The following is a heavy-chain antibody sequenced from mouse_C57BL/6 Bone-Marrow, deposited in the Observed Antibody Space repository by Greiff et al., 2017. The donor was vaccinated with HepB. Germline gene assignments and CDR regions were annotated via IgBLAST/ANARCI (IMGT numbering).Heavy chain of an antibody. CDR3: ARSGAY. V-gene: IGHV1-53*01. CDR1: GYTFTSYG. Sequence: QVQLQQSGAELARPGASVKLSCKASGYTFTSYGISWVKQRTGQGLEWIGNINPSNGGTNYNEKFKSKATLTVDKSSSTAYMQLSSLTSEDSAVYYCARSGAYWGQGTLVTVSA. J-gene: IGHJ3*01. CDR2: INPSNGGT. D-gene: IGHD3-1*01.